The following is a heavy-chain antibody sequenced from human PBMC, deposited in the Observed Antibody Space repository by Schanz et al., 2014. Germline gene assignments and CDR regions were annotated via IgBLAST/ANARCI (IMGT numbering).Heavy chain of an antibody. V-gene: IGHV1-46*01. D-gene: IGHD1-1*01. CDR3: ASDTMGGNFLMDV. Sequence: QVQLVQSGAEVKKPGASVKLSCKASGYTFTNYYIHWVRQAPGQGLEWMGRIYLSDGSTSYAQKFQGRVTLTRDTSTSTVYMELSSLSSEDTAVYFCASDTMGGNFLMDVWGQGTTVTVSS. CDR2: IYLSDGST. J-gene: IGHJ6*02. CDR1: GYTFTNYY.